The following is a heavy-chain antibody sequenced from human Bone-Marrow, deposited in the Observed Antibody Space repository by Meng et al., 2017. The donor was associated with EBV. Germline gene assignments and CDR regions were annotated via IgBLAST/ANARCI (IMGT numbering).Heavy chain of an antibody. CDR2: IYYNGNT. J-gene: IGHJ4*02. CDR1: GASVSSGSYY. Sequence: RLQGAGPGMGKRSETLSLTCTVSGASVSSGSYYWNWIRQPPGKGLEWIGYIYYNGNTNYNPSLKSRVTISVDTSKNQFSLKLSSVTAADTAVYYCASTSGNLIYSDYWGQGTLVTVSS. CDR3: ASTSGNLIYSDY. V-gene: IGHV4-61*01. D-gene: IGHD1-26*01.